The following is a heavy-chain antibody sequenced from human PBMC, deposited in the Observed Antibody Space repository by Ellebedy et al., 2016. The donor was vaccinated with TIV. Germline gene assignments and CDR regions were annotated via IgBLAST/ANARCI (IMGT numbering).Heavy chain of an antibody. CDR3: ARELYGGAYYCSDY. CDR1: GFTFSGFG. CDR2: ISGTGDST. V-gene: IGHV3-23*01. Sequence: GESLKISCAASGFTFSGFGIHWVRQAPGKGLEWVSTISGTGDSTYYADSVKGRFTISRDNSKNTLSLQMSSLRPDDTAMYFCARELYGGAYYCSDYWGQGTLVTVSS. D-gene: IGHD2-15*01. J-gene: IGHJ4*02.